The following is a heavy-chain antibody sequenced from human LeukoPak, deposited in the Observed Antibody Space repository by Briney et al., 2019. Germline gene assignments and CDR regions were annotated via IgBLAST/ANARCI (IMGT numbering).Heavy chain of an antibody. V-gene: IGHV3-7*01. CDR2: MKEYGTEI. CDR1: GFIHSGFS. CDR3: AKDGIGVGSTFAFDY. Sequence: GGSLRLSCAASGFIHSGFSKSWVRQTRGKGVEGVAKMKEYGTEIFYVYSVNCRFTISRDNAKNLLYLQMNSLRAEDTAVYYCAKDGIGVGSTFAFDYWGQGTLVTVSS. J-gene: IGHJ4*02. D-gene: IGHD1-26*01.